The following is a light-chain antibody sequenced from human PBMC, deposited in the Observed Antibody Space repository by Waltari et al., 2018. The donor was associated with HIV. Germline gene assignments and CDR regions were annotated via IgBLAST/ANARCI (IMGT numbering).Light chain of an antibody. V-gene: IGLV2-8*01. CDR1: SSDIGAYDF. CDR3: SSYGDSLRVL. Sequence: QSALTQPPSASGSLGQSVTISCTGSSSDIGAYDFVSWFQHHPHRAPQLLLYEVTRRPSTVSARFSGSWSGNTAFLTVAGLQPDDEATYFCSSYGDSLRVLFGGGTNVTVL. J-gene: IGLJ3*02. CDR2: EVT.